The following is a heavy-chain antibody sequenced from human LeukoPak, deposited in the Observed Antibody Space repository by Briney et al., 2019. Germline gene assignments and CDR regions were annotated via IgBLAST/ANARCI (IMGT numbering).Heavy chain of an antibody. D-gene: IGHD2-2*01. CDR2: INHSGST. V-gene: IGHV4-34*01. CDR3: ARSPGYCSSTSCYPPSRLDY. J-gene: IGHJ4*02. Sequence: PSETLSLTCAVYGGSFSVYYWSWISQPPGKGLESIGEINHSGSTNYNPSLKSRVTISVDTSKNQFSLKLSSATAADTAVYYCARSPGYCSSTSCYPPSRLDYWGQGTLVTVSS. CDR1: GGSFSVYY.